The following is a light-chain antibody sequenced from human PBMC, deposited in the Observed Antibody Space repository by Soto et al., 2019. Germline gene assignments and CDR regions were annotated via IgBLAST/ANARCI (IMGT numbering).Light chain of an antibody. Sequence: VLTQPPSVSVSPGQTASITCSGDKLGDKYACWYQQKPGQSPVLVIYQDSKRPSGIPERFSGSNSGNTATLTISGTQAMDEADYYCQAWDSSTPYVFGTGTKVTVL. CDR2: QDS. CDR3: QAWDSSTPYV. CDR1: KLGDKY. J-gene: IGLJ1*01. V-gene: IGLV3-1*01.